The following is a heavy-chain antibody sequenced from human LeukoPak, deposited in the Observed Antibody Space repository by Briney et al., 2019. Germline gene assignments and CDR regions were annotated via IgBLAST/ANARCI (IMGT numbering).Heavy chain of an antibody. V-gene: IGHV4-59*11. Sequence: SETLSLTCTVAGGSISSHYWSWIRQPPGKGLEWIGYIYYSGSTNYNPSLKSRVTISVGTSKNQFSLKLSSVTAADTAVYYCARGSEAFDPWGQGTLVTVSS. J-gene: IGHJ5*02. CDR1: GGSISSHY. CDR2: IYYSGST. CDR3: ARGSEAFDP.